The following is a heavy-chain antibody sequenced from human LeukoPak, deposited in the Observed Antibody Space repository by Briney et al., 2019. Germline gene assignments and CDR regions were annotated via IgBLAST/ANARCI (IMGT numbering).Heavy chain of an antibody. CDR1: GYPFSTYW. V-gene: IGHV1-46*01. Sequence: ASVKVSCKASGYPFSTYWLHWVRQAPGQGLEWMGFVNPSDGARIYAQKFQGRITVTRDTSTNTVFMELSSLRSEDTAVYYCARGLYYYDRSTYDDFDYWGQGTLVTVSS. J-gene: IGHJ4*02. CDR2: VNPSDGAR. D-gene: IGHD3-22*01. CDR3: ARGLYYYDRSTYDDFDY.